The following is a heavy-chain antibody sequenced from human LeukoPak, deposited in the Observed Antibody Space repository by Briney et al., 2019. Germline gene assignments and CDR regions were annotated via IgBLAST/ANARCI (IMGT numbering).Heavy chain of an antibody. J-gene: IGHJ4*02. Sequence: GGSLRLSCAPSGFSISRYWMTWVRQAPGKGLELLANIKPDGSEKYYVDSVKGRFSISRDNAKNSLFLQMNSLGAEDTAVYYCAKGGEVSSWYKRLKLYFDYWGQGTLVTVSS. CDR1: GFSISRYW. CDR2: IKPDGSEK. V-gene: IGHV3-7*01. D-gene: IGHD6-13*01. CDR3: AKGGEVSSWYKRLKLYFDY.